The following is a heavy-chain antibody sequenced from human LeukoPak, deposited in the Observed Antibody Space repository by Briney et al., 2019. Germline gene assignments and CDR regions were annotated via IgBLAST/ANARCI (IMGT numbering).Heavy chain of an antibody. CDR2: INSGGRT. Sequence: GGSLRLSCAASGFIVSSDYMTWVRQAPGKGLEWVSLINSGGRTYYADSVKGRFTISRDNSKNTLYLQMSSLRAEDTAVYYCAKVVGYNSGPCNYWGQGTLVTVSS. D-gene: IGHD6-19*01. V-gene: IGHV3-53*01. J-gene: IGHJ4*02. CDR1: GFIVSSDY. CDR3: AKVVGYNSGPCNY.